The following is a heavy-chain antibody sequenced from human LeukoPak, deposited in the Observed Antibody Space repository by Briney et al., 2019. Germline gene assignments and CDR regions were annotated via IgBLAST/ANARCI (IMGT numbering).Heavy chain of an antibody. CDR3: VGDYNAWTGLNY. V-gene: IGHV3-73*01. Sequence: HAGGSLRLSCAASGFTFSASGLNWVRQASGKGLEWLGRIANKPNNYATVHAASLTGRFTISRDDSKNTAYLQMNSLKTEDSAVYYCVGDYNAWTGLNYWGQGTLVAVSS. J-gene: IGHJ4*02. CDR2: IANKPNNYAT. CDR1: GFTFSASG. D-gene: IGHD4-17*01.